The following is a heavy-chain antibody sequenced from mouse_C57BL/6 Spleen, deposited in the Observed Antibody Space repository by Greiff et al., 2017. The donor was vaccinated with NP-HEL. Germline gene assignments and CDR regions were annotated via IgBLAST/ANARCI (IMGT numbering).Heavy chain of an antibody. CDR1: GYSITSGYD. V-gene: IGHV3-1*01. CDR3: AREGYYGSSFAY. D-gene: IGHD1-1*01. Sequence: EVMLVESGPGMVKPSQSLSLTCTVTGYSITSGYDWHWIRHFPGNKLEWMGYISYSGSTNYNPSLKSRISITHDTSKNHFFLKLNSVTTEDTATYYCAREGYYGSSFAYWGQGTLVTVSA. J-gene: IGHJ3*01. CDR2: ISYSGST.